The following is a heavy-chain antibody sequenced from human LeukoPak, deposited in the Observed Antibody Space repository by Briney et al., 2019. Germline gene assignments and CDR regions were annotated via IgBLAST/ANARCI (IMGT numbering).Heavy chain of an antibody. V-gene: IGHV3-30*02. Sequence: GGSLRLSCAASGFTFSSYAMHWVRQAPGKGLEWVAFIRYDGSNKYYADSVKGRFTISRDNSKNTLYLQMNSLRAEDTAVYYCAKDLRGYSYGSDAFDIWGQGTMVTVSS. CDR1: GFTFSSYA. J-gene: IGHJ3*02. CDR3: AKDLRGYSYGSDAFDI. D-gene: IGHD5-18*01. CDR2: IRYDGSNK.